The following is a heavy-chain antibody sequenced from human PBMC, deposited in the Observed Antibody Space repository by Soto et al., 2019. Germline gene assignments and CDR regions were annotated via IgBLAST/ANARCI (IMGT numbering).Heavy chain of an antibody. V-gene: IGHV1-3*01. CDR2: INAGNGNT. D-gene: IGHD5-18*01. Sequence: GASVKVSCKASGHTFTSYAMHWVRQAPGQRLEWMGWINAGNGNTKYSQKFQGRVTITRDTSASTAYMELSSLRSKDTAVYYCARDPVDTAMVIHYYYGMDVWGQGTTVTVSS. J-gene: IGHJ6*02. CDR1: GHTFTSYA. CDR3: ARDPVDTAMVIHYYYGMDV.